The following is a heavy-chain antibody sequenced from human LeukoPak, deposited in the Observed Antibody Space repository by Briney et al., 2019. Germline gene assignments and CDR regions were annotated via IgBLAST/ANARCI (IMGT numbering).Heavy chain of an antibody. V-gene: IGHV3-7*03. CDR2: IKQDGSEK. CDR3: ARADYSSSWSHYYYYMDV. Sequence: PGGSLRLSCAASGFTFSTYAMHWVRQAPGKGLEWVANIKQDGSEKYYVDSVKGRFTISRDNAKNSLYLQMNSLRAEDTAVYYCARADYSSSWSHYYYYMDVWGKGTTVTVSS. J-gene: IGHJ6*03. CDR1: GFTFSTYA. D-gene: IGHD6-13*01.